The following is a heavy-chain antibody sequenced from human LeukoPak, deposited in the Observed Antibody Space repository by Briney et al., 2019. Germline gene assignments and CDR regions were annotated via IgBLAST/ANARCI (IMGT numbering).Heavy chain of an antibody. CDR3: AHSHLCSGGSCLTHDAFDI. V-gene: IGHV2-5*02. J-gene: IGHJ3*02. D-gene: IGHD2-15*01. Sequence: ESGPTLVKPTQTLTLTCTFSGFSLSTSGVGVGWIRQPPGKALEWLALIYWDDDKRYSPSLKSRLTITKDTSKNQVVLTMTNMDPVDTATYYCAHSHLCSGGSCLTHDAFDIWGQGTMVTVSS. CDR2: IYWDDDK. CDR1: GFSLSTSGVG.